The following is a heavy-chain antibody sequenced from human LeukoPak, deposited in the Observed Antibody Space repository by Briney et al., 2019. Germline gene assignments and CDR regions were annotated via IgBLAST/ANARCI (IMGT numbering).Heavy chain of an antibody. CDR2: IWYDGSNK. CDR1: GFTVSSYG. V-gene: IGHV3-33*01. D-gene: IGHD3-22*01. CDR3: ARSYYYDSSHTVDY. Sequence: GRSLRLSCAASGFTVSSYGMHWVRQAPGKGLEWVAVIWYDGSNKYYADSVKGRFTISRDNSKNTLYLQMNSLRAEDTAVYYCARSYYYDSSHTVDYWGQGTLVTVSS. J-gene: IGHJ4*02.